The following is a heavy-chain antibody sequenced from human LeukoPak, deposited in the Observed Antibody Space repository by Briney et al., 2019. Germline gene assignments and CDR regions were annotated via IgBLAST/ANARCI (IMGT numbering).Heavy chain of an antibody. J-gene: IGHJ4*02. D-gene: IGHD5-18*01. CDR3: AREGGGSYGPDIDY. V-gene: IGHV3-21*01. CDR2: NSSSSSYI. Sequence: GGSLRLSCAASGFTFSSYSMNWVRQAPGKGLEWVSSNSSSSSYIYYADSVKGRFTISRDNAKNSLYLQMNSLRAEDTAVYYCAREGGGSYGPDIDYWGQGTLVTVSS. CDR1: GFTFSSYS.